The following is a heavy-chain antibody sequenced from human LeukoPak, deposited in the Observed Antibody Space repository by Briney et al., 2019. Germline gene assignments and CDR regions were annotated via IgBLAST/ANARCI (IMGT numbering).Heavy chain of an antibody. CDR1: GGTFSSYA. D-gene: IGHD6-13*01. Sequence: SVKVSCKASGGTFSSYAISWVRQAPGQGLEWMGRIIPILGIANYAQKFQGRVTITADKSTSTAYMELSSLRSEDTAVYYCAXXXXAAAGTEDYWGQGTLVIVSS. V-gene: IGHV1-69*04. J-gene: IGHJ4*02. CDR2: IIPILGIA. CDR3: AXXXXAAAGTEDY.